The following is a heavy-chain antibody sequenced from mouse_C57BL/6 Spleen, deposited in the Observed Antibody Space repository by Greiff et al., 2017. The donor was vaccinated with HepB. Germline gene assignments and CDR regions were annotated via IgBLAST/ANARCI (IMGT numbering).Heavy chain of an antibody. CDR3: ARSDYYGSSYVNWFAY. D-gene: IGHD1-1*01. CDR2: ISYSGST. CDR1: GYSITSGYD. J-gene: IGHJ3*01. Sequence: EVQLVESGPGMVKPSQSLSLTCTVTGYSITSGYDWHWIRHFPGNKLEWMGYISYSGSTNYNPSLKSRISITHDTSKNHFFLKLNSVTTEDTATYYCARSDYYGSSYVNWFAYWGQGTLVTVSA. V-gene: IGHV3-1*01.